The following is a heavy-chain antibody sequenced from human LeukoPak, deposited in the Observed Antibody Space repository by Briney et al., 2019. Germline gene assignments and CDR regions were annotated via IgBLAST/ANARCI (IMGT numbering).Heavy chain of an antibody. D-gene: IGHD3-10*01. CDR3: ATHGGGWFDP. Sequence: SETLSLTRTVSGGSISSGNYYWSWIRQPAGKGREWIGRIYTSGSTNYNPSLKSRVTMSVDTSKNQFSLKLSSVTAADTAVYYCATHGGGWFDPWGQGTLVTVSS. CDR2: IYTSGST. V-gene: IGHV4-61*02. J-gene: IGHJ5*02. CDR1: GGSISSGNYY.